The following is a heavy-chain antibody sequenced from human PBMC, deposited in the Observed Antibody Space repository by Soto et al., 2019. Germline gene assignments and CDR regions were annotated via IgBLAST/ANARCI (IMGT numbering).Heavy chain of an antibody. CDR3: ARRKWERSWFDP. Sequence: SETLSLTCTVSGGSVSSGSYYWSWIRQPPGKGLEWIGYIYYSGSTNYNPSLKSRVTISVDTSKNQFSLKLSSVTAADTAVYYCARRKWERSWFDPWGQGTLVTVSS. CDR1: GGSVSSGSYY. J-gene: IGHJ5*02. CDR2: IYYSGST. V-gene: IGHV4-61*01. D-gene: IGHD1-26*01.